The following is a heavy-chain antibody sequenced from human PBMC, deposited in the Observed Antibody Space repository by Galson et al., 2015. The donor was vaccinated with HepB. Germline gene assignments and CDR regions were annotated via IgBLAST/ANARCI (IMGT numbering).Heavy chain of an antibody. D-gene: IGHD2-2*01. V-gene: IGHV1-18*04. J-gene: IGHJ3*02. Sequence: SVKVSCKASGYTFTSYGISWVRQAPGQGLEWMGWISAYNGNTNYAQKLQGRVTMTTDTSTSTAYMELRSLRSDDTAVYYCAREADIVVVPAANEDAFDIWGQGTMVTVSS. CDR1: GYTFTSYG. CDR2: ISAYNGNT. CDR3: AREADIVVVPAANEDAFDI.